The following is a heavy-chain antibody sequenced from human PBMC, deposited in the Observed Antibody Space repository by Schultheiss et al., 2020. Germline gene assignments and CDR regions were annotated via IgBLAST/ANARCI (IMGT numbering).Heavy chain of an antibody. CDR2: INHSGST. J-gene: IGHJ6*02. CDR3: ARTEMATITYYYYGMDV. V-gene: IGHV4-34*01. D-gene: IGHD5-24*01. Sequence: SETLSLTCTVSGGSISSYYWSWIRQPPGKGLEWIGEINHSGSTNYNPSLKSRVTISVDTSKNQFSLKLSSVTAADTAVYYCARTEMATITYYYYGMDVWGQGTTVTVSS. CDR1: GGSISSYY.